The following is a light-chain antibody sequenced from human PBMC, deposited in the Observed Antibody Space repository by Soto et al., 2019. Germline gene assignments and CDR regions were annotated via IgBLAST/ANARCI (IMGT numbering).Light chain of an antibody. Sequence: STLTLAVEEKSTVSGGRIQSINGNFLVWYQQKLGQAPRLLIFAASSRATGIPDRFSVCASGTEFTLTVCDLGTADVAVYLCLKVPAWLLITCPEGTRLEIK. CDR1: QSINGNF. CDR2: AAS. CDR3: LKVPAWLLIT. J-gene: IGKJ5*01. V-gene: IGKV3-20*01.